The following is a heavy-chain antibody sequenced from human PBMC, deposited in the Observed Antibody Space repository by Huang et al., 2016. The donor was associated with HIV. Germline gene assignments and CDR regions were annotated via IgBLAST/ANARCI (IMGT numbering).Heavy chain of an antibody. CDR3: AIHDSNDFTFDD. V-gene: IGHV5-51*03. CDR2: SFPGNSNT. Sequence: EVQLVQSGVEVKKPGESLKISCKGSGFSFTSYWIGWVRQMPGKGLEGMGISFPGNSNTCYSPAFQGQVTISADKYTRTAYLQWSSLKASDSAIYYCAIHDSNDFTFDDWGQGTLVAVSS. J-gene: IGHJ4*02. D-gene: IGHD5-18*01. CDR1: GFSFTSYW.